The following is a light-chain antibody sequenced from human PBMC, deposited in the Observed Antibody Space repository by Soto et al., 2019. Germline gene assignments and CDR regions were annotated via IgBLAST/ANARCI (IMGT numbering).Light chain of an antibody. CDR1: QSVSSY. Sequence: VLTQSPATLSLSPGERATLSCRASQSVSSYLACYQQKPGQAPRLLIYDASNRATGIPARFSGSGSGTVFTLTISSLEPEYFAVYYCQQRSNWPGTFGPGTKVEIK. CDR3: QQRSNWPGT. J-gene: IGKJ1*01. CDR2: DAS. V-gene: IGKV3-11*01.